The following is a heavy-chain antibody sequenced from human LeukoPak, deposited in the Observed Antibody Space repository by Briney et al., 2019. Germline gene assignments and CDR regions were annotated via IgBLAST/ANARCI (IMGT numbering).Heavy chain of an antibody. D-gene: IGHD6-13*01. CDR3: ARSMKVSGHQPAAGTTRWFDP. CDR1: GGSFSGYY. J-gene: IGHJ5*02. V-gene: IGHV4-34*01. CDR2: INHSGST. Sequence: PSETLSLTCAVYGGSFSGYYWSWIRQPPGKGPEWIGEINHSGSTNYNPSLKSRVTISVDTSKNQFSLKLSSVTAADTAVYYCARSMKVSGHQPAAGTTRWFDPWGQGTLVTVSS.